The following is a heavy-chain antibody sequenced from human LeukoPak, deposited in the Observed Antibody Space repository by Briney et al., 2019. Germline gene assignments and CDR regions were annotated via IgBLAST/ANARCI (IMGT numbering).Heavy chain of an antibody. V-gene: IGHV3-30*18. J-gene: IGHJ4*02. Sequence: SGGSLRLSCAASGFTFSMYGMHWVRQAPGKGLEWVADISYDGSYKNYADSVKGRFSISRDNDKKMLSLQIDSLRSEDSAVYYCVKDGPSGYFLYRVLEYWGQGTLITVSS. D-gene: IGHD6-13*01. CDR1: GFTFSMYG. CDR3: VKDGPSGYFLYRVLEY. CDR2: ISYDGSYK.